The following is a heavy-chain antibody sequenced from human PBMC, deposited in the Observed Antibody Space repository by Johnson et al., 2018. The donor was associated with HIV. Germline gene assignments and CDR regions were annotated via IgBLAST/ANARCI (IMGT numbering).Heavy chain of an antibody. Sequence: QVQLVESGGGLVQPGGSLRLSCAASGFTFSSYAMHWVRQAPGKGLEWVALISYDGSNKYYADSVKGRFTISRDNSKNTLYLQMNSLRAEDTAVYCCARFSGGYWRGTFDIWGQGTMVTVSS. V-gene: IGHV3-30*04. J-gene: IGHJ3*02. CDR3: ARFSGGYWRGTFDI. CDR1: GFTFSSYA. D-gene: IGHD1-26*01. CDR2: ISYDGSNK.